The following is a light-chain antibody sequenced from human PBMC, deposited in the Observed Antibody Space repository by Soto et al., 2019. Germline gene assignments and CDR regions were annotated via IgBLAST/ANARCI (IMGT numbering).Light chain of an antibody. J-gene: IGKJ3*01. CDR2: LGS. Sequence: DIVMTQSPLSLPVTPGEPASISCRSSQSLLHSNGYNYLDWYLQKPGQSPQLLIYLGSNRASGVPDRFSGSGSGTDCTLKISRGEAEDVGVYYCMQALQTPRTFGPGTKGDIK. CDR3: MQALQTPRT. V-gene: IGKV2-28*01. CDR1: QSLLHSNGYNY.